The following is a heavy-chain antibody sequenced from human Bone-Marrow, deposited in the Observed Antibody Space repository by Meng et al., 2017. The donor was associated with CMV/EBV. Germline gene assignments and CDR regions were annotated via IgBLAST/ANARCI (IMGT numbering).Heavy chain of an antibody. J-gene: IGHJ6*02. Sequence: SETLSLTCTVSGGSISSTNYYWAWIRQSPGKGLEWIGSIFYSGSTYYNPSLKSRVTISVDTSKNQFSLKLSSVTAADTAVYYCARDRNEIGWRASYYYGMDVWGQGTTVTVSS. V-gene: IGHV4-39*07. CDR2: IFYSGST. CDR1: GGSISSTNYY. D-gene: IGHD3-3*01. CDR3: ARDRNEIGWRASYYYGMDV.